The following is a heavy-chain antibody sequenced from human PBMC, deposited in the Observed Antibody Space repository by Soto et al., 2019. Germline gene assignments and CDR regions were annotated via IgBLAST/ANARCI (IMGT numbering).Heavy chain of an antibody. CDR1: GGSVSSGHYY. Sequence: SETLSLTCTVSGGSVSSGHYYWSWSRQPPGKGLEWIGYIYYTGSTNYKPSLKSRVTISVDTSKNQFSLKINSVTAAATAVYYCARSGAGSGWLGGQGTLVTVSS. V-gene: IGHV4-61*01. CDR2: IYYTGST. CDR3: ARSGAGSGWL. D-gene: IGHD6-19*01. J-gene: IGHJ4*02.